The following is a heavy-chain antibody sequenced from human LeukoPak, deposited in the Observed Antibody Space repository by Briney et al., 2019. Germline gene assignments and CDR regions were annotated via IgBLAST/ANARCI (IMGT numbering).Heavy chain of an antibody. D-gene: IGHD3-10*01. CDR2: IYSGGST. J-gene: IGHJ3*02. Sequence: GSLRLSCAASGFTVSSNYMSWVRQAPGKGLEWVSVIYSGGSTYYADSVKGRFTISGDNSKNTLYLQMNSLRAEDTAVYYCARDSVTRGAFDIWGQGTMVTVSS. CDR1: GFTVSSNY. V-gene: IGHV3-66*01. CDR3: ARDSVTRGAFDI.